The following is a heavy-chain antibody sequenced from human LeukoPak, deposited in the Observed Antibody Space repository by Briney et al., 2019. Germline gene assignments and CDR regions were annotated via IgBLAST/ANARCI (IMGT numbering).Heavy chain of an antibody. D-gene: IGHD4-17*01. J-gene: IGHJ3*02. Sequence: PGRSLRLSCAASGFTFSSYAMHWVRQAPGKGLEWVSYISSSSSTIYYADSVKGRFTISRDNAKNSLYLQMNSLRAEDTAVYYCARDGGTDYGDGTDAFDIWGQGTMVTVSS. CDR1: GFTFSSYA. CDR3: ARDGGTDYGDGTDAFDI. CDR2: ISSSSSTI. V-gene: IGHV3-48*01.